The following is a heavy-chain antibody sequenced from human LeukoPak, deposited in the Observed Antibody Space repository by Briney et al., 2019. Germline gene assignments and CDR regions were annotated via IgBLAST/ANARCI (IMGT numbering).Heavy chain of an antibody. Sequence: PGGSLRLSCAASGFTFSTYGMNWFRQAPGKGLEWVSYISGSGGRTYYADSVKGRFTVSRDNSKNTLYMQMNSLRAEDTAVYYCAKGLWDYYGSGIMYYTMDVWGQGTTVTVSS. J-gene: IGHJ6*02. D-gene: IGHD3-10*01. CDR2: ISGSGGRT. CDR1: GFTFSTYG. V-gene: IGHV3-23*01. CDR3: AKGLWDYYGSGIMYYTMDV.